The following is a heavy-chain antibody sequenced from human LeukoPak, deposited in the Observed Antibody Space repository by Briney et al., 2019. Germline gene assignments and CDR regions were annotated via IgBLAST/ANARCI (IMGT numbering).Heavy chain of an antibody. V-gene: IGHV3-30*18. CDR2: ISFDGKIT. Sequence: GMSPRLSCVASGFSFSSYSMNWVRQAPGKGLEWLAVISFDGKITICGDSVRGRLTISRYNSKNTLYLQMDSLGVEVTAVYFCVKESAADHWYFDLWGRGTLVSVSS. CDR1: GFSFSSYS. J-gene: IGHJ2*01. CDR3: VKESAADHWYFDL.